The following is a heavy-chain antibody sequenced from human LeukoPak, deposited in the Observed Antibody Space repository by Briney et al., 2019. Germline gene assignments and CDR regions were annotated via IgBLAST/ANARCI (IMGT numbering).Heavy chain of an antibody. CDR1: GFTVSSNY. CDR2: ISGSGGST. CDR3: AKDLGFGDRTLNYFDY. D-gene: IGHD3-10*01. V-gene: IGHV3-23*01. Sequence: GGSLRPSCAASGFTVSSNYMSWVRQAPGKGLEWVSAISGSGGSTYYADSVKGRFTISRDNSKNTLYLQMNSLRAEDTAVYYCAKDLGFGDRTLNYFDYWGQGTLVTVSS. J-gene: IGHJ4*02.